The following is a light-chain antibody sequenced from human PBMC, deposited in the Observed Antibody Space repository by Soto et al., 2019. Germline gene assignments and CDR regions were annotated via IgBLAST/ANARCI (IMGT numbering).Light chain of an antibody. CDR3: SSFTSRHTYV. J-gene: IGLJ1*01. V-gene: IGLV2-14*01. CDR2: DVS. Sequence: QSALTQPASASRSPGQSTTISCTGTSSDIGGYNYVSWYQQLPGEAPKLIIYDVSDRPSGVSTRFSGSKSGNTASLTISGLQAEDEGDYYCSSFTSRHTYVFGTGTKVTLL. CDR1: SSDIGGYNY.